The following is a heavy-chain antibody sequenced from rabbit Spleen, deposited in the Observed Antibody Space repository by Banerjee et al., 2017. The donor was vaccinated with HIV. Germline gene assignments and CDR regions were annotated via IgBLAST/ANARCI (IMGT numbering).Heavy chain of an antibody. CDR2: IKVGSSGIS. V-gene: IGHV1S40*01. CDR3: ARDTSTSFSSYSITF. D-gene: IGHD1-1*01. J-gene: IGHJ4*01. CDR1: GVSFGFSYY. Sequence: QSLEESGGDLVKPGASLTLTCTASGVSFGFSYYMCWVRQAPGKGLEWIACIKVGSSGISSFATWAKGRFTISETSSTTVTLQVTRLTAADTATYFCARDTSTSFSSYSITFWGPGTLVTVS.